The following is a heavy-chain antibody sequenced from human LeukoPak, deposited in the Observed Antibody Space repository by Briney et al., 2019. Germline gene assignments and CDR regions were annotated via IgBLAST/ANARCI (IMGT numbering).Heavy chain of an antibody. V-gene: IGHV4-59*01. CDR2: IYYSGTT. Sequence: PSETLSLTCTVSGGSISSYYWSWIRQPPGKGLEWIGYIYYSGTTNYNPSLKSRVTISVDPSKNQFSLKLSSVTAADPAVYYCARGVYIAAAQYGYWGQGTPVTVSS. CDR1: GGSISSYY. D-gene: IGHD6-13*01. CDR3: ARGVYIAAAQYGY. J-gene: IGHJ4*02.